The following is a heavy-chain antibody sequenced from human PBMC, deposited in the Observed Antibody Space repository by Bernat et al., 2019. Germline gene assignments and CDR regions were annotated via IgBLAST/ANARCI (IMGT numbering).Heavy chain of an antibody. Sequence: VQLVESGGGLVKPGGSLRLSCAASGFTFDDYGMSWVRQAPGKGLEWVSGINWNGGSSGYADSVKGRFTISRDNAKNSLYLQMNSLRAEDTGLYYCARGSSQWELLFGGEFDYWGQGTLVTVSS. J-gene: IGHJ4*02. CDR1: GFTFDDYG. CDR2: INWNGGSS. D-gene: IGHD1-26*01. V-gene: IGHV3-20*04. CDR3: ARGSSQWELLFGGEFDY.